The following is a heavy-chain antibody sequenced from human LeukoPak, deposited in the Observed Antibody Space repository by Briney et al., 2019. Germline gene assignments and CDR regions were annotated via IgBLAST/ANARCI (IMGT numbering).Heavy chain of an antibody. J-gene: IGHJ2*01. CDR3: ARPNCSSTSCYNWYFDL. CDR2: IYYSGST. CDR1: GGSISSYY. D-gene: IGHD2-2*02. Sequence: SETLSLTCTVSGGSISSYYWSWIRQPPGRGLEWIGYIYYSGSTNYNPPLKSRVTISVATAKNQFSLKLSSVTAADTAVYYCARPNCSSTSCYNWYFDLWGHGTLVTVSS. V-gene: IGHV4-59*08.